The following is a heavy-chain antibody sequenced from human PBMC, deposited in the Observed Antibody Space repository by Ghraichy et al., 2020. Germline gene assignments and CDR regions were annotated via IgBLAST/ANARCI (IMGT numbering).Heavy chain of an antibody. Sequence: SETLSLTCTVSGGSISSSSYYWGWIRQPPGKGLEWIGSIYYSGSTYYNPSLKSRVTISVDTSKNQFSLKLSSVTAADTAVYYCARPLGSSGYYPWFDPWGQGTLVTVSS. V-gene: IGHV4-39*01. CDR3: ARPLGSSGYYPWFDP. CDR1: GGSISSSSYY. J-gene: IGHJ5*02. D-gene: IGHD3-22*01. CDR2: IYYSGST.